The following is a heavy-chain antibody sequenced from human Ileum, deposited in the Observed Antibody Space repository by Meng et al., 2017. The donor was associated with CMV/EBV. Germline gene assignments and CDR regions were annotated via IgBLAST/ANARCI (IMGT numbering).Heavy chain of an antibody. Sequence: GGSLRLSCTASGLIVSNNPMTWVRQAPGKGLEWVSLIFRNGKTAYADSVKGRFAISRDSFENTLYLQMNSLRVDDTAVYYCAKTWGDWGQGTLVTVSS. D-gene: IGHD1-26*01. CDR1: GLIVSNNP. CDR3: AKTWGD. V-gene: IGHV3-53*01. J-gene: IGHJ4*02. CDR2: IFRNGKT.